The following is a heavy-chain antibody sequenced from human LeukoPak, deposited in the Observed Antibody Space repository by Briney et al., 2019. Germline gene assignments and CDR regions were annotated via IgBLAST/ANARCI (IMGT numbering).Heavy chain of an antibody. CDR1: GYTLTELS. J-gene: IGHJ4*02. D-gene: IGHD3-16*01. CDR3: ATDLPYHDYVWGSYSPYFDY. CDR2: FDPEDGET. V-gene: IGHV1-24*01. Sequence: ASVKVSCKVSGYTLTELSMHWVRQAPGKGLEWMGGFDPEDGETIYAQKFQGRVTMTEDTSTDTAYMELSSLRSEDTAVYYCATDLPYHDYVWGSYSPYFDYWGQGNLVTVSS.